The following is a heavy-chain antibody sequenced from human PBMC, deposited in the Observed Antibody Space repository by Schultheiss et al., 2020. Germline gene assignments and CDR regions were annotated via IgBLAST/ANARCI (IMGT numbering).Heavy chain of an antibody. Sequence: GESLKISCAASGFTFSTYSMNWVRQAPGKGLEWVAAIWYDGVNKYYADSVKGRFTISRDNSKNTLYLQMNSLRAEDTAVYYCARDFADTAMGMDVWGKGTTVTVSS. J-gene: IGHJ6*03. D-gene: IGHD5-18*01. CDR2: IWYDGVNK. CDR3: ARDFADTAMGMDV. V-gene: IGHV3-33*08. CDR1: GFTFSTYS.